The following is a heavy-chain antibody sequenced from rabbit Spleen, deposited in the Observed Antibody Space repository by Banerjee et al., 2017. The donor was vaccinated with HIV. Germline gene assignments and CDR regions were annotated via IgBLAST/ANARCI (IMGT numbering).Heavy chain of an antibody. D-gene: IGHD1-1*01. CDR1: GFDVSRYG. V-gene: IGHV1S47*01. J-gene: IGHJ4*01. CDR3: VRGGSSTGYYSL. CDR2: IDPVFGIT. Sequence: QEQLVESGGGLVQPGGSLKLSCKASGFDVSRYGVSWVRQAPGKGLEWIGYIDPVFGITYYANWVNGRFSISRENAQNTVFLQMTSLTAADTATYFCVRGGSSTGYYSLWGQGTLVTVS.